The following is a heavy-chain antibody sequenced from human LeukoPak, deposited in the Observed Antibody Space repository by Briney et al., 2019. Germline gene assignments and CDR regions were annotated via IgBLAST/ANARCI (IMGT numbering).Heavy chain of an antibody. D-gene: IGHD5-18*01. J-gene: IGHJ4*02. CDR1: GFTFSSYA. CDR2: ISGSAGKI. CDR3: AGRVTGYSSGYVY. Sequence: GGSLRLSCAACGFTFSSYAMSWVRQAPGKGLDWVSVISGSAGKIRYAGSVKGRFTISRDNSENTVYLQMNNLRAEDTAVYYCAGRVTGYSSGYVYWGQGTLVTVSS. V-gene: IGHV3-23*01.